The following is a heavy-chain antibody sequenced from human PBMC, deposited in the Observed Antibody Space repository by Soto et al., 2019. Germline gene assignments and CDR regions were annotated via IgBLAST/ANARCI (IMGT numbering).Heavy chain of an antibody. J-gene: IGHJ4*02. CDR1: GFTFSSYA. CDR2: ISGSGGST. Sequence: EVQVLESGGGLVQPGGSLRLSCAASGFTFSSYAMSWVRQAPGKGLEWVSSISGSGGSTYYADSVKGRFTISRDKSKKTVYLEMKRLGAEERDVDYWAKDPGEDAYWFDDWGQGSLVTVSS. D-gene: IGHD2-8*02. CDR3: AKDPGEDAYWFDD. V-gene: IGHV3-23*01.